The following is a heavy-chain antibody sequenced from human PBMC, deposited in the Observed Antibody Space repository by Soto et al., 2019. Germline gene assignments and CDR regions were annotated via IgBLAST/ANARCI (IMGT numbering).Heavy chain of an antibody. CDR3: ARGKRFDYYDSTGYYLANLDY. CDR1: NGSTSSYS. J-gene: IGHJ4*02. Sequence: SVLISLTCRVWNGSTSSYSWNWIRQPPWTGMAWIGYVYYTGKTNYNPSLKSRVTISIVTSKNQFSLTLSSVTAADTAIYYCARGKRFDYYDSTGYYLANLDYWGQGALVSVS. V-gene: IGHV4-59*01. D-gene: IGHD3-22*01. CDR2: VYYTGKT.